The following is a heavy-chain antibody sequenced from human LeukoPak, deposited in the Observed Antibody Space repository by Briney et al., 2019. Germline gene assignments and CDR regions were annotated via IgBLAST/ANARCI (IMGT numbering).Heavy chain of an antibody. Sequence: GGSLRLSCTASGFTFGDHAMSWVRQAPGKGLEWLGFIRSKAYGGTTEYAASAKGRFTISRDDSKSIAYLQMNSLKTEDTAVYYCTTGPYDYGSGTYYHWGQGTLVTVSS. CDR1: GFTFGDHA. CDR3: TTGPYDYGSGTYYH. V-gene: IGHV3-49*04. J-gene: IGHJ4*02. D-gene: IGHD3-10*01. CDR2: IRSKAYGGTT.